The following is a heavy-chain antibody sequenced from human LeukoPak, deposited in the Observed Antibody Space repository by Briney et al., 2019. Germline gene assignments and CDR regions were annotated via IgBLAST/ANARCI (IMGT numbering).Heavy chain of an antibody. CDR2: SNHSGST. V-gene: IGHV4-34*01. Sequence: PSETLSLTCAVYGGSFSGYYWSWIRQPPGKGLEWIGESNHSGSTNYNPSLKSRVTISVDTSKNQFSLKLSSVTAADTAVYYCARLPYFDWLLQDYWGQGTLVTVSS. CDR3: ARLPYFDWLLQDY. J-gene: IGHJ4*02. D-gene: IGHD3-9*01. CDR1: GGSFSGYY.